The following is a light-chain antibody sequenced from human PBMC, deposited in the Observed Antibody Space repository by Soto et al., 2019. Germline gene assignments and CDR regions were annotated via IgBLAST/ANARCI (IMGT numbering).Light chain of an antibody. CDR2: DVS. Sequence: QSALTQPRSESGSPGQSVTISCTGTSSDVGGYNYVSWYQQHPGKAPKCIIYDVSKRPSGVPDRFSGSKSGNTASLTISGLQAEDEAAYYCCSYAGSYTYVFGTGTKVTVL. CDR1: SSDVGGYNY. J-gene: IGLJ1*01. CDR3: CSYAGSYTYV. V-gene: IGLV2-11*01.